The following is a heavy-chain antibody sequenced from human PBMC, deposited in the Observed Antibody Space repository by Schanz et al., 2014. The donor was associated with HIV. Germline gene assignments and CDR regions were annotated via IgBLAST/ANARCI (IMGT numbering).Heavy chain of an antibody. CDR1: GLISSKSV. D-gene: IGHD2-15*01. CDR3: ARGYCSGGTCYSGDY. CDR2: ISGSSSTI. V-gene: IGHV3-48*01. J-gene: IGHJ4*02. Sequence: VQLVESGGGVVPPGGSLRLSCAVSGLISSKSVIHWVRQAPGKGLEWISYISGSSSTIYYAGSVKGRFTISRDNAKNSLFLQMNSLRAEDTAVYYCARGYCSGGTCYSGDYWGQGTLVTVSS.